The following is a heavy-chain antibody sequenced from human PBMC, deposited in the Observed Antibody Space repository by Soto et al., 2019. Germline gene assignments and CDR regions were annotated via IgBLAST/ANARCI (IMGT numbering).Heavy chain of an antibody. D-gene: IGHD3-10*01. Sequence: SETLSLTCAVYGGSFSGYYWSWIRQPPGKGLEWIGEINHSGSTNYNPSLKSRVTISVDTSKNQFSLKLSSVTAADTAVYYCARGNSGVSGPTRTYGSGNYYMDVWGKGTTVTVSS. CDR1: GGSFSGYY. CDR2: INHSGST. CDR3: ARGNSGVSGPTRTYGSGNYYMDV. J-gene: IGHJ6*03. V-gene: IGHV4-34*01.